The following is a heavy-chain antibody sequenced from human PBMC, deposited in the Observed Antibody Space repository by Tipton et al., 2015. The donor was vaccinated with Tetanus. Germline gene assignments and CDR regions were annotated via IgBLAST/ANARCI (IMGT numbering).Heavy chain of an antibody. CDR1: GASVRAGDYS. D-gene: IGHD3-16*01. J-gene: IGHJ4*02. V-gene: IGHV4-61*08. CDR2: VSYSGRT. Sequence: TLSLTCTVSGASVRAGDYSWNWIRQPPGKGLEWLAYVSYSGRTNSNYFLKSRITVSQDASKNQFSLRLTSVTAADTAVYYCARGLIDDFLGSRIYFDSWGPGTLVTVSS. CDR3: ARGLIDDFLGSRIYFDS.